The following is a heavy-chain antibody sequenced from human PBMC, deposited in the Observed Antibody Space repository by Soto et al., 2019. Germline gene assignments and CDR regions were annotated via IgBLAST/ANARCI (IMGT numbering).Heavy chain of an antibody. CDR2: ISYDGRNK. Sequence: QVQLVESGGGVVQPGGSLRLSCAASGFTFSNYAMHWVRLAPGTGLEWVAGISYDGRNKFSADSVKGRFTISRDNSQNTLYLQMNSLRTEDTAVYYCAKETSRFEVPPALDYWGQGTLVTVS. CDR3: AKETSRFEVPPALDY. D-gene: IGHD2-2*01. J-gene: IGHJ4*02. V-gene: IGHV3-30*18. CDR1: GFTFSNYA.